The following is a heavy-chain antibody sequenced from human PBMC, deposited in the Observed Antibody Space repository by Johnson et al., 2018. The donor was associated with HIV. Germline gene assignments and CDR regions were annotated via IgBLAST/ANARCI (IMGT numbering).Heavy chain of an antibody. J-gene: IGHJ3*02. CDR2: IWYDGSNK. CDR1: GFTFSSYG. D-gene: IGHD3-22*01. V-gene: IGHV3-33*06. Sequence: VQLVESGGGVVQPGRSLRLSCAASGFTFSSYGMHWVRQAPGKGLEWVAVIWYDGSNKYYADSVKGRFTISRDNSKNTLYLQMNSLRVEDTAVYYCAKGDYYDSRAAFDIWGQRTMVTVSS. CDR3: AKGDYYDSRAAFDI.